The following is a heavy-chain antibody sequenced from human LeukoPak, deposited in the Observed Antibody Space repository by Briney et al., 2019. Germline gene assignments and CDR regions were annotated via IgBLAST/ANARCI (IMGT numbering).Heavy chain of an antibody. CDR3: ARASSALIDAALPNWFDP. Sequence: GGTLRLSCAASGFTFSSYGMSWVRQAPGKGLEWVSGINWNGGSTGYADSVKGRFTISRDNAKNSLYLQMNSLRAEDTALYYCARASSALIDAALPNWFDPWGQGTLVTVSS. CDR1: GFTFSSYG. J-gene: IGHJ5*02. V-gene: IGHV3-20*04. CDR2: INWNGGST. D-gene: IGHD3-3*01.